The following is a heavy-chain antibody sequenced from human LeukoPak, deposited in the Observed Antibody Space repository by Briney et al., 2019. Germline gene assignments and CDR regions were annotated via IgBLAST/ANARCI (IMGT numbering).Heavy chain of an antibody. V-gene: IGHV3-7*01. Sequence: PGGSLRLSCAASGFTFNSYWMSWVRQAPGKGLEWVANIKEDGSERNYVDSVKGRFTVSRDNAKNTLYLQVNNLRAEDTAVYYCARGPNSNWSGLDFWGQGTLLTVSS. D-gene: IGHD6-6*01. CDR3: ARGPNSNWSGLDF. J-gene: IGHJ4*02. CDR2: IKEDGSER. CDR1: GFTFNSYW.